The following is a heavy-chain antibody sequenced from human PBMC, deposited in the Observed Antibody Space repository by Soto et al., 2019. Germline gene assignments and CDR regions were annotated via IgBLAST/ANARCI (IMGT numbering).Heavy chain of an antibody. Sequence: ASVKVSCKASGYTFTSYGISWVRQAPGQGLEWMGWISAYNGNTNYAQKLQGRVTMTTDTSTSTAYMELRSLRSDDTAVYYCARDIVLXWFGEPQPGGYWGQGTLVTVSS. V-gene: IGHV1-18*04. CDR3: ARDIVLXWFGEPQPGGY. CDR1: GYTFTSYG. J-gene: IGHJ4*02. D-gene: IGHD3-10*01. CDR2: ISAYNGNT.